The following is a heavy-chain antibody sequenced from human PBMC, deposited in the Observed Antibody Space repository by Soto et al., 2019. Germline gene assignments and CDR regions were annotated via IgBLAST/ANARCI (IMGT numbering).Heavy chain of an antibody. Sequence: QVQLLQSGAEVKKPGASVKVSCKASGYTFTNYGITWVRQAPGQGLEWMGGIGAYNGDTHYTERLQSRVTMTTDTSTSTAYMELRGLRSDDTAVYYCARARQLVGYFYYDMDVWGKGTTVTVSS. CDR1: GYTFTNYG. V-gene: IGHV1-18*01. J-gene: IGHJ6*03. CDR2: IGAYNGDT. CDR3: ARARQLVGYFYYDMDV. D-gene: IGHD6-6*01.